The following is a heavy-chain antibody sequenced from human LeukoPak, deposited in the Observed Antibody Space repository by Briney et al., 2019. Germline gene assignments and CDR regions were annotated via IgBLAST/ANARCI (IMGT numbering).Heavy chain of an antibody. Sequence: PSETLSLTCAVYGGSFSGYYWSWIRQPPGKGLEWIGEINHSGSTNYNPSLKSRVTISVDTSKNQFSLKLSSVTAADTAVYYCARGAGYCSGGSCYSEGHFDYWGQGTLFTVSS. CDR2: INHSGST. J-gene: IGHJ4*02. D-gene: IGHD2-15*01. CDR1: GGSFSGYY. V-gene: IGHV4-34*01. CDR3: ARGAGYCSGGSCYSEGHFDY.